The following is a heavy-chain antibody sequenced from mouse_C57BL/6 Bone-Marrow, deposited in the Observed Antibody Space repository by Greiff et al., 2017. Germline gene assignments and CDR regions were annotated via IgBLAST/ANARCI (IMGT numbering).Heavy chain of an antibody. V-gene: IGHV1-82*01. CDR1: GYAFSSSW. J-gene: IGHJ2*01. CDR2: IYPGDGDT. Sequence: QVQLQQSGPELVKPGASVKISCKASGYAFSSSWMNWVKQRPGKGLEWIGRIYPGDGDTNYNGKFKGKATLTADKSSSTAYMQLSSLTSEDSAVYFCARPAQAFDYWGQGTTLTVSS. D-gene: IGHD3-2*02. CDR3: ARPAQAFDY.